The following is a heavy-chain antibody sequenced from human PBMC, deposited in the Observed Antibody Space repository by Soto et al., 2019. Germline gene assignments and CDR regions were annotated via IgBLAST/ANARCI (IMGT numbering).Heavy chain of an antibody. CDR2: ISAYNGNT. CDR1: GYTFTSYG. V-gene: IGHV1-18*01. D-gene: IGHD6-13*01. J-gene: IGHJ3*02. Sequence: ASVNVSCKASGYTFTSYGISWVRQAPGQGLEWMGWISAYNGNTNYAQKLQGRVTMTTDTSTSTAYMELRSLRSDDTAVYYCARGDSSSWSPSLDDAFDIWGQGTMVTVSS. CDR3: ARGDSSSWSPSLDDAFDI.